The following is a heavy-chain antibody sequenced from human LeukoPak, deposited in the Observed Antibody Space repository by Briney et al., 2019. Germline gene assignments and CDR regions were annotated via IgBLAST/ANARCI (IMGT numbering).Heavy chain of an antibody. CDR3: ARECVVAAAGYDAFDI. V-gene: IGHV4-59*01. D-gene: IGHD6-13*01. CDR1: GASINNNF. Sequence: SETLSLTCTVSGASINNNFWTWFRQPPGKGLEWIGYIYYSGSTNYNPSLKSRVTISVDTSKNQFSLKLSSVTAADTAVYYCARECVVAAAGYDAFDIWGQGTMVTVSS. J-gene: IGHJ3*02. CDR2: IYYSGST.